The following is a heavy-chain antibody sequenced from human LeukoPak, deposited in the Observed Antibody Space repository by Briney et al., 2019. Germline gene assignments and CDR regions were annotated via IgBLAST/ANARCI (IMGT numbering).Heavy chain of an antibody. CDR3: ASRKHYYDILTGYDY. CDR1: GGTFSGYY. J-gene: IGHJ4*02. CDR2: INHSGST. D-gene: IGHD3-9*01. V-gene: IGHV4-34*01. Sequence: SETLSLTCAVYGGTFSGYYWSWIRQPPGKGLEWIGEINHSGSTNYNPSLKSRVTISVDTSKNQFSLKLSSVTAADTAVYYCASRKHYYDILTGYDYWGQGSLVTVSS.